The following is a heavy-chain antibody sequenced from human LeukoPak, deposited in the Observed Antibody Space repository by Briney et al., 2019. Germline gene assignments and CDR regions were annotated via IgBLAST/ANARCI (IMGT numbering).Heavy chain of an antibody. Sequence: SETLSLTCTVSGGSISSRSYYWNWIRQPAGKGLEWIGRFYTSGSTNYNPSLKSRVTISVDTSKNQFSLKLSSVTAADTAVYYCARDTYYYDSSGYYYTYNWFDPWGQGTLVTVSS. J-gene: IGHJ5*02. CDR2: FYTSGST. CDR3: ARDTYYYDSSGYYYTYNWFDP. D-gene: IGHD3-22*01. V-gene: IGHV4-61*02. CDR1: GGSISSRSYY.